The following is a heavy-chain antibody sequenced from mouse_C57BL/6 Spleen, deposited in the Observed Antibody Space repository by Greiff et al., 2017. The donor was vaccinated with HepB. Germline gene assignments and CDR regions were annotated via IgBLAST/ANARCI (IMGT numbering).Heavy chain of an antibody. V-gene: IGHV1-81*01. CDR3: ARRLSGFAY. CDR1: GYTFTSYG. D-gene: IGHD2-2*01. J-gene: IGHJ3*01. CDR2: IYPRSGNT. Sequence: VQLQQSGAELARPGASVKLSCKASGYTFTSYGISWVKQRTGQGLEWIGEIYPRSGNTYYNEKFKGKATLTADKSSSTAYMELRSLTSEDSSVYFCARRLSGFAYWGPAPLVSVSA.